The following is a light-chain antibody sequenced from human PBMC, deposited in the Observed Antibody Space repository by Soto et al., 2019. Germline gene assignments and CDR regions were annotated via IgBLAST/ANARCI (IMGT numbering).Light chain of an antibody. CDR1: SSDVGTYNL. CDR2: EGN. Sequence: QSVLTRPASVSGSPGQSITISCTGTSSDVGTYNLVSWYQQHPVKAPRLIIYEGNKRPSGVSNRFSASKSGNTASLTISGLRAEDEADYYCCSYTTTGTFVFGTGTKVTVL. CDR3: CSYTTTGTFV. V-gene: IGLV2-23*01. J-gene: IGLJ1*01.